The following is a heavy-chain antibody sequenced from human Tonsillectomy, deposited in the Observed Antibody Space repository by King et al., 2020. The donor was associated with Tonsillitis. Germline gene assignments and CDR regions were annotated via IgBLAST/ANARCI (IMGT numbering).Heavy chain of an antibody. CDR1: GGSISSGGYY. Sequence: QLQESGPGLVKPSQTLSLTCTVSGGSISSGGYYWSWIRQPPAKGLEWIGYIYHSERTFYNSSLKRLITVSVDTSKNQFSLTLSSVTAADTAMYYCAGGRTTMAPGYFDFWGQGTLVTVPS. D-gene: IGHD1-1*01. J-gene: IGHJ4*02. CDR2: IYHSERT. V-gene: IGHV4-31*01. CDR3: AGGRTTMAPGYFDF.